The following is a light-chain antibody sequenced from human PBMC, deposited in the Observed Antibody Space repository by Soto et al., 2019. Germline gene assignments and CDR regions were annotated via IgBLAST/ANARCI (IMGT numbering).Light chain of an antibody. V-gene: IGLV2-14*01. Sequence: QSALTQPASLSGSPGQSITISCTGTSSDIGAYDYVSWFQQHPGKAPKLMISEVNNRPSGVSNRFSGSKSGNTASLTISGLQVEHEAEDSCFSCTTRSSHDFGTGTKAIGL. CDR2: EVN. CDR1: SSDIGAYDY. J-gene: IGLJ1*01. CDR3: FSCTTRSSHD.